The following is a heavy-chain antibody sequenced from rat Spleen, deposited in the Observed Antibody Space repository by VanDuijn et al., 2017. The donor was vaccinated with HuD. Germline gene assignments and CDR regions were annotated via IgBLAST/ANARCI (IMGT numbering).Heavy chain of an antibody. CDR1: GFTFNDYW. J-gene: IGHJ3*01. D-gene: IGHD1-4*01. CDR3: ATAGARVSRFAY. Sequence: EVQLVETGGGLVQPGRSLKLSCVASGFTFNDYWMTWIRQAPGKGLEWIASITNTGFSTYYPDSVKGRFTISRDNAKSTLYLQMNSLRSEDTATYYCATAGARVSRFAYWGQGTLVTVSS. V-gene: IGHV5-31*01. CDR2: ITNTGFST.